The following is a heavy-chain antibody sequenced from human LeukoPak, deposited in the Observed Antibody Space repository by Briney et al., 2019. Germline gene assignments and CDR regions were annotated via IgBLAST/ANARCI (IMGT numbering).Heavy chain of an antibody. J-gene: IGHJ5*02. CDR3: ARDLPYCSSTSCYHPGFDP. D-gene: IGHD2-2*01. Sequence: SVKVSCKASGGTFSSYAISWVRQAPGQGLEWMGRIIPILGIANYAQKFQGRVTITADKSTSTAYMELRSLRSDDTAVYYCARDLPYCSSTSCYHPGFDPWGQGTLVTVSS. CDR2: IIPILGIA. CDR1: GGTFSSYA. V-gene: IGHV1-69*04.